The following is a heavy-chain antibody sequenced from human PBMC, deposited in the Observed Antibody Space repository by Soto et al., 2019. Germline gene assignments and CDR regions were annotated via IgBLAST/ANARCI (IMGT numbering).Heavy chain of an antibody. J-gene: IGHJ6*02. CDR1: GFTVSSNY. V-gene: IGHV3-53*01. CDR3: AKAPRYYYYRMDV. Sequence: GSLRLSCAASGFTVSSNYMTWVRQAPGKGLEWVSIIYSGGSTHYADSVKGRCTISRDNSKNTLYLQMNSLRAEDTAVYYCAKAPRYYYYRMDVWGQGTTVTVSS. CDR2: IYSGGST.